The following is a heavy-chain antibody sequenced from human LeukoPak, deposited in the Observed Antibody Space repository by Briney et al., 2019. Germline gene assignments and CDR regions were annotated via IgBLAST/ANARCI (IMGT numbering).Heavy chain of an antibody. J-gene: IGHJ6*03. Sequence: SVKVSCKASGGTFSSYAISWVRQAPGQGLEWMGGIIPIFGTANYAQKFQGRVTITTDESTSTAYMELSSLRSEDTAVYYCASEKQLGGDYYYYYMDVWGKGTTVTVSS. D-gene: IGHD6-13*01. CDR3: ASEKQLGGDYYYYYMDV. CDR1: GGTFSSYA. V-gene: IGHV1-69*05. CDR2: IIPIFGTA.